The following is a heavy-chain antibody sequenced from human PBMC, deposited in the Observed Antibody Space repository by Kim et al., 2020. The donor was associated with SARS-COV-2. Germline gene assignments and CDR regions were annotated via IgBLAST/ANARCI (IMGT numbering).Heavy chain of an antibody. J-gene: IGHJ4*02. D-gene: IGHD2-15*01. CDR1: GYSFTSYW. CDR3: ARHYCSGGSCSPFDY. CDR2: IDPSDSYT. V-gene: IGHV5-10-1*01. Sequence: GESLKISCKGSGYSFTSYWISWVRQMPGKGLEWMGRIDPSDSYTNYSPSFQGHVTISADKSISTAYLQWSSLKASDTAMYYCARHYCSGGSCSPFDYLGQGTLVTVSS.